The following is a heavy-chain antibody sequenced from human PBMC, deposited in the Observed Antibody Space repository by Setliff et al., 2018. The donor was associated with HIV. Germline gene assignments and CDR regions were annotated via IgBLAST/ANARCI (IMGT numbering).Heavy chain of an antibody. D-gene: IGHD2-8*01. V-gene: IGHV3-23*01. Sequence: PGGSLRLSCAASGFTFSTYGMSWVRQAPGKGLEWVSAISNSGASTYYADSVKGRFTISRDNSKYLVYLQMANLRVEDTAVYFCARGRGVFDLWGRGTLVTVSS. CDR2: ISNSGAST. CDR3: ARGRGVFDL. CDR1: GFTFSTYG. J-gene: IGHJ2*01.